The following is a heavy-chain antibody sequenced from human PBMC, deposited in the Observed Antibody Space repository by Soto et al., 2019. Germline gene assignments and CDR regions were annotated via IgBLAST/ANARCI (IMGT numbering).Heavy chain of an antibody. V-gene: IGHV3-53*01. D-gene: IGHD3-10*01. Sequence: GGSLRLSCAASGFTVSSNYMSWVRQAPGKGLEWVSVIYSGGSTYYADSVKGRFTISSANSKNTLYLQMNSLRAEDTAVYYCARATTAEDPSGGDAFDIWGQGTMVTVSS. CDR3: ARATTAEDPSGGDAFDI. J-gene: IGHJ3*02. CDR2: IYSGGST. CDR1: GFTVSSNY.